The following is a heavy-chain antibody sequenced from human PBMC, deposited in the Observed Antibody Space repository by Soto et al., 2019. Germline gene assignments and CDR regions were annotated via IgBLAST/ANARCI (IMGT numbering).Heavy chain of an antibody. CDR1: GFTFSSYA. D-gene: IGHD3-22*01. Sequence: QVQLVESGGGVVQPGRSLRLSCAASGFTFSSYAMHWVRQAPGKGLERVAVISYDGSNKYYADSVKGRFTISRDNSKNTLYLQMNSLRAEDTAVYYCAREPYYDSSGYWDYWGQGTLVTVSS. CDR2: ISYDGSNK. J-gene: IGHJ4*02. CDR3: AREPYYDSSGYWDY. V-gene: IGHV3-30-3*01.